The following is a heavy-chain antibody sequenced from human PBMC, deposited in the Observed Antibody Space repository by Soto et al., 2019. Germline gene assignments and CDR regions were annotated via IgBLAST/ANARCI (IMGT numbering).Heavy chain of an antibody. J-gene: IGHJ2*01. D-gene: IGHD1-20*01. CDR3: AARSSITGYFDL. Sequence: EVQLLESGGDLVQPGGSLRLSCEASGFAFSDYAMSWVRQTPEKGLEWVSAIDKRSAYRDYADSVKGRFTISRDDSKNTVYLQMNSLRADDTAVFYCAARSSITGYFDLWGRGTLVTVSS. CDR1: GFAFSDYA. CDR2: IDKRSAYR. V-gene: IGHV3-23*05.